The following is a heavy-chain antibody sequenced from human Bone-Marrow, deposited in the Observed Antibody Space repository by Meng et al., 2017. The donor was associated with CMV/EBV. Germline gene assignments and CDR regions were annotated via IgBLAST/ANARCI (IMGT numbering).Heavy chain of an antibody. V-gene: IGHV4-31*03. D-gene: IGHD2-2*01. CDR2: IYYSGST. Sequence: SETLSLTCTFSGGSISSGGYYWSWIRQHPGKGLEWTGYIYYSGSTYYNPSLKSRVTISVDTSKNQFSLKLSSVTAADTAVYYCARDRGCSSTSCYPNNWFDPWGQGTLVTVSS. CDR3: ARDRGCSSTSCYPNNWFDP. CDR1: GGSISSGGYY. J-gene: IGHJ5*02.